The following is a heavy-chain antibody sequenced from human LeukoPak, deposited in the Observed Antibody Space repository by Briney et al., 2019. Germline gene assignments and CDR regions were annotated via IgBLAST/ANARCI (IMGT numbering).Heavy chain of an antibody. D-gene: IGHD2-2*01. CDR1: GFIFSNYK. CDR3: AREPAIMRLTDYYYYFDV. Sequence: GGSLRLSCATSGFIFSNYKMHWVRQAPGKGLEWVSFIYRDGRSYPADSVEGRFSISRDDSKNTVFLQMNNLRVEDTAVYYCAREPAIMRLTDYYYYFDVWGKGTSVTVSS. CDR2: IYRDGRS. J-gene: IGHJ6*03. V-gene: IGHV3-53*01.